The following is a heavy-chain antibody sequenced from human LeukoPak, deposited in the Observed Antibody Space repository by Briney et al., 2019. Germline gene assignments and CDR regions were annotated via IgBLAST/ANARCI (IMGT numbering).Heavy chain of an antibody. CDR1: GYTFTGYY. D-gene: IGHD3-10*01. CDR3: ARVRLGRGVDDAFDV. Sequence: ASVKVSCKASGYTFTGYYIHWLRQAPGQGPEWMGRMNPNSGGAHYAQNFQGRVTITRDTSISTAYMELTSLRSDDTAVYYCARVRLGRGVDDAFDVWGQGTMVTLSS. V-gene: IGHV1-2*06. J-gene: IGHJ3*01. CDR2: MNPNSGGA.